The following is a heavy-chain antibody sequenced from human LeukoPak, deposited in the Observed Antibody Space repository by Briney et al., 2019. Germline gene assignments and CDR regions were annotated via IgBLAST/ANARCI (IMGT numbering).Heavy chain of an antibody. CDR3: ARAQSGSYYWYYYYYMDV. V-gene: IGHV3-7*01. CDR1: GFTFSSYW. Sequence: GGSLRLSCAASGFTFSSYWMSWVRQAPGKGLEWVANIKQNGSEKYYVDSVKGRFTISRDNAKNSLYLQMNSLRAEDTAVYYCARAQSGSYYWYYYYYMDVWGKGTTVTVSS. J-gene: IGHJ6*03. D-gene: IGHD1-26*01. CDR2: IKQNGSEK.